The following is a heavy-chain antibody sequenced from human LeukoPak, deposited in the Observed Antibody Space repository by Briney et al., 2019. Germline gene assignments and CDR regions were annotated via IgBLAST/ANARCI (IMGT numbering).Heavy chain of an antibody. J-gene: IGHJ5*02. CDR1: GDSISSYY. Sequence: SETLSLTCTVSGDSISSYYWSWIRQPAGKGLEWFGRISASGSTRYNPSLQSRVTMSVDTSKNQFSLKLSSVTAADTAVYYCARLEIAAAGNRWFDPWGQGTLVTVSS. CDR3: ARLEIAAAGNRWFDP. CDR2: ISASGST. V-gene: IGHV4-4*07. D-gene: IGHD6-13*01.